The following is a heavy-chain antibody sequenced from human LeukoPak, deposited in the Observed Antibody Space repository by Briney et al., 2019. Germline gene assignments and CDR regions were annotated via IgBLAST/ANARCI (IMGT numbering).Heavy chain of an antibody. V-gene: IGHV3-7*01. D-gene: IGHD6-13*01. CDR2: IKKDGSEK. CDR3: ARGRGNSSSWYFDY. J-gene: IGHJ4*02. Sequence: PGGSLRLSCAASGFTFSTYWLTWVRQAPGKGLEWVANIKKDGSEKYYVDSVKSRFTISRDNAKNSLYPQMNSLRAEDTAVYYCARGRGNSSSWYFDYWGQGTLVTVSS. CDR1: GFTFSTYW.